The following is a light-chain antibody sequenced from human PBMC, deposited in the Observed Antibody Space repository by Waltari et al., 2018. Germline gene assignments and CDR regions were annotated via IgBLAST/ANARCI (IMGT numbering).Light chain of an antibody. Sequence: QSVLTQPPSASGTPGQRVTISCSGSASNIGGNLVNWYQQLPGKAPKLLIYRSDQRPPGVPDLFPGSKTGTSASLAISGLQSDDEADYFCASWDDSLNGHWVFGGGTKVTVL. J-gene: IGLJ3*02. CDR3: ASWDDSLNGHWV. CDR1: ASNIGGNL. CDR2: RSD. V-gene: IGLV1-44*01.